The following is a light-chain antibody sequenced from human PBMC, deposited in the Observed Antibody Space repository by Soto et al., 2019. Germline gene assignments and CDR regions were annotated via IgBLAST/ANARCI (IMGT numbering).Light chain of an antibody. CDR2: WAS. V-gene: IGKV4-1*01. CDR1: QTVLSSSNNLKY. J-gene: IGKJ3*01. Sequence: DIVMTQSPDSLAVSLGERATINCKSSQTVLSSSNNLKYLPWYQQKPGQHPKLRIYWASNRDSGVPDRFSGSWSGTDFTLTISNLQAEDVAVYYCQQYYITPRTFRPGTKVDIK. CDR3: QQYYITPRT.